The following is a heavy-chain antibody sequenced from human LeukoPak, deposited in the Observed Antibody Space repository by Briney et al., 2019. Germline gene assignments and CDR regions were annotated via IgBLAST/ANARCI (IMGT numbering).Heavy chain of an antibody. V-gene: IGHV3-43*02. CDR1: GFTFDDYS. Sequence: GESLRLSYAACGFTFDDYSMHWVRQAPGKGLEWVSLISGDGGSTYYADSVKGRFTISRDNSKNSLYLQMNSLRTEDTALYYYDTALYPPVSIVVVVAAFDYWGQGTLVTVSS. CDR2: ISGDGGST. CDR3: DTALYPPVSIVVVVAAFDY. J-gene: IGHJ4*02. D-gene: IGHD2-15*01.